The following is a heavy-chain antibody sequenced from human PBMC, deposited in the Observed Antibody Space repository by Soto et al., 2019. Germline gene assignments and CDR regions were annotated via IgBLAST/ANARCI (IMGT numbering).Heavy chain of an antibody. V-gene: IGHV4-39*01. D-gene: IGHD3-3*01. CDR1: GGSISSSSYY. CDR2: IYYSGST. Sequence: SETLSLTCTVSGGSISSSSYYWGWIRQPPGKGLEWIGSIYYSGSTYYSPSLKSRVTISVDTSKNQFSLKLSSVTAADTAVYYCARRSTTIFGVVLENYYYYGMDVWGQGTTVTVSS. J-gene: IGHJ6*02. CDR3: ARRSTTIFGVVLENYYYYGMDV.